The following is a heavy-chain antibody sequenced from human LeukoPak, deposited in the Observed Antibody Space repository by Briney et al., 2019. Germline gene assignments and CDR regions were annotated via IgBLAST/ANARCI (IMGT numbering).Heavy chain of an antibody. CDR2: VYQTGSP. CDR3: ATFHHYDSSAYFDY. V-gene: IGHV4-38-2*02. J-gene: IGHJ4*02. Sequence: SETLSLTCSVSDYSITSADSWGWVRQPPGKGLEWLGNVYQTGSPYYNPSLKRRVAISLDTSKNQFSLKVTSVTAADTAVYYCATFHHYDSSAYFDYWGRGTLVTVSS. CDR1: DYSITSADS. D-gene: IGHD3-22*01.